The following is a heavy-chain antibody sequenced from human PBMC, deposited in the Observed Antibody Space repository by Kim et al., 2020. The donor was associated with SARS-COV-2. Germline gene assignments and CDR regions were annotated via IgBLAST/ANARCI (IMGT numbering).Heavy chain of an antibody. CDR3: AKDLGGGPRWGIAAAGDDAFDI. V-gene: IGHV3-33*06. CDR1: GFTFSSYG. D-gene: IGHD6-13*01. CDR2: IWYDGSNK. J-gene: IGHJ3*02. Sequence: GGSLRLSCAASGFTFSSYGMHWVRQAPGKGLEWVAVIWYDGSNKYYADSVKGRFTISRDNSKNTLYLQMNSLRAEDTAVYYCAKDLGGGPRWGIAAAGDDAFDIWGQGTMVTVSS.